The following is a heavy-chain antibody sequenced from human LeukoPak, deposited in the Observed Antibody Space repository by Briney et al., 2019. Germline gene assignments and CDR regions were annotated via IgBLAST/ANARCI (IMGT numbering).Heavy chain of an antibody. V-gene: IGHV4-34*01. CDR2: INHSGST. J-gene: IGHJ4*02. D-gene: IGHD2-2*01. CDR3: ARPKYAYYFDY. CDR1: GGSFSGYY. Sequence: SETLSLTCAVYGGSFSGYYWSWLRQPPGKGLEWIGEINHSGSTNYNPSLKSRVTISVDTSKNQFSLKLSSVTAADTAVYYCARPKYAYYFDYWGQGTLVTVSS.